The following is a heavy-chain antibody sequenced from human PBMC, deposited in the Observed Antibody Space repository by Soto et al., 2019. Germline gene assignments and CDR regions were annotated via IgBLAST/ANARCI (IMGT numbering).Heavy chain of an antibody. V-gene: IGHV3-30*18. J-gene: IGHJ4*02. Sequence: QVQLVESGGGVVQPGRSLRLSCAASGFTFSSYGMHWVRQAPGKGLEWVAVISYDGSNKYYADSVKGRFTISRDNSKNTLYLQMNSLRAEDTAVYYCAKEHHVGGSYHIDYWGQGTLVTVSS. CDR1: GFTFSSYG. CDR3: AKEHHVGGSYHIDY. D-gene: IGHD3-16*02. CDR2: ISYDGSNK.